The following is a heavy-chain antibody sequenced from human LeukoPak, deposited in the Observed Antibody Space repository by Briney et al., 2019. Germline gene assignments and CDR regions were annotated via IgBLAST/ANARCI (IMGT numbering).Heavy chain of an antibody. CDR2: TYYRSKWYN. D-gene: IGHD7-27*01. J-gene: IGHJ6*02. CDR1: GDSVSSNSAA. V-gene: IGHV6-1*01. CDR3: ARGVGLGMGDYYYYYGMDV. Sequence: SQTLSLTCALSGDSVSSNSAAWNWIRQSPSRGLEWLGRTYYRSKWYNDYAVSVKSRITINPDTSKNQFSLQLNSVTPEDTAVYYCARGVGLGMGDYYYYYGMDVWGQGTTVTVSS.